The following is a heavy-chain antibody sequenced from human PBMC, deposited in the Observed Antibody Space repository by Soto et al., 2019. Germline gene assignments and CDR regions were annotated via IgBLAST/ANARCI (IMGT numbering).Heavy chain of an antibody. J-gene: IGHJ4*02. CDR1: GFTCSNAW. CDR2: IKSKTDGGTT. D-gene: IGHD2-2*01. CDR3: TTLAPSQGVVPDAMGVDY. V-gene: IGHV3-15*01. Sequence: GGSLRLSCAAAGFTCSNAWMGGVRQAPGKGREWVGRIKSKTDGGTTDYAAAVKGRFTISRDDSKNTLYLQMNSLKTEDTAVYYCTTLAPSQGVVPDAMGVDYWGQGTLVTVSS.